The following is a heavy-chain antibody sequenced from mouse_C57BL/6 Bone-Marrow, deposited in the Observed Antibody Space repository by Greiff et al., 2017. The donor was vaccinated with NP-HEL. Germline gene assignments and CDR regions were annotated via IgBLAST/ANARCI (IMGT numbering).Heavy chain of an antibody. Sequence: QVQLQQPGAELVKPGASVKLSCKASGYTFTSYWMHWVKQRPGQGLEWIGMIHPNSGSTNYNEKFKSKATLTVDKSSRTAYMQLSSLTSEDSAVYYCAREGGPITTEDYWGQGTTLTVSS. D-gene: IGHD1-1*01. J-gene: IGHJ2*01. CDR1: GYTFTSYW. V-gene: IGHV1-64*01. CDR3: AREGGPITTEDY. CDR2: IHPNSGST.